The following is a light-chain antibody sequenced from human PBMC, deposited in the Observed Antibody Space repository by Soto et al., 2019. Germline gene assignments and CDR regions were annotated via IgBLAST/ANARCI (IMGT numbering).Light chain of an antibody. V-gene: IGLV1-40*01. Sequence: QSVLTQPPSVSGAPGQRVTISCTGRSSNIGAGYDVHWYQQLPGRAPKLLIYGNTNRPSGVPDRFSGSKSGTSASLAITGLQAEDEADYYCRSFDSSLSVVFGGGTKVTVL. CDR3: RSFDSSLSVV. CDR1: SSNIGAGYD. J-gene: IGLJ2*01. CDR2: GNT.